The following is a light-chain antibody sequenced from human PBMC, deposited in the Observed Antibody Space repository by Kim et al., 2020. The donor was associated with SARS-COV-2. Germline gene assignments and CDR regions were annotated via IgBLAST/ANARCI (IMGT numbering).Light chain of an antibody. CDR3: QQYGTSPRT. Sequence: SPGERATLYCRASGSFRSWLLAWYQQRPGQAPRLLIYGASSRATGIPDRFSGSGSGTDFTLTISRLEPEDFAVYYCQQYGTSPRTFGQGTKVDIK. J-gene: IGKJ1*01. CDR2: GAS. V-gene: IGKV3-20*01. CDR1: GSFRSWL.